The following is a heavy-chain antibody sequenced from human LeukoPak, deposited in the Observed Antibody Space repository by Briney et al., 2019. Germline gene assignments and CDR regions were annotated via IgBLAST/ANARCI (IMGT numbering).Heavy chain of an antibody. CDR1: GFTFSDYY. V-gene: IGHV3-11*01. D-gene: IGHD2-2*01. Sequence: PGGSLRLSCAASGFTFSDYYMSWIRQAPGKGLEWVSYISSSGSTIHYADSVKGRFTISRDNAKNSLYLQMNSLRAEDTAVYYCARDSGVAVPAEYMDVWGKGTTVTVSS. CDR2: ISSSGSTI. CDR3: ARDSGVAVPAEYMDV. J-gene: IGHJ6*03.